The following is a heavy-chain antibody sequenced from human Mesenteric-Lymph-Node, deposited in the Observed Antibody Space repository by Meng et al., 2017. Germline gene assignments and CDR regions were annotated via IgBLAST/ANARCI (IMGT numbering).Heavy chain of an antibody. J-gene: IGHJ4*02. Sequence: GESLKISCAASGFTFSSYWMSWVRQAPGKGLEWVANIKQDGSEKYYVDSVKGRFTISRDNAKNSLYLQMNSLRAEDTAVYYCARADYYDSSGYYPLDYWGQGTLVTVSS. D-gene: IGHD3-22*01. CDR1: GFTFSSYW. V-gene: IGHV3-7*03. CDR3: ARADYYDSSGYYPLDY. CDR2: IKQDGSEK.